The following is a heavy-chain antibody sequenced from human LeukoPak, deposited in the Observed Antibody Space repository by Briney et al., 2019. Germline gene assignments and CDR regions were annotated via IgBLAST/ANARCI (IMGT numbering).Heavy chain of an antibody. D-gene: IGHD3-22*01. CDR1: GFTFSDHY. CDR3: ARATYYYDSSGYLYYMDV. J-gene: IGHJ6*03. Sequence: GGSLRLSCAASGFTFSDHYMDWVRQAPGKGLEWVGRTRNKANSYTTEYAASVKGRFTISRDDSRNSLYLQMNSLKTEDTAVYYCARATYYYDSSGYLYYMDVWGKGTTVTVSS. V-gene: IGHV3-72*01. CDR2: TRNKANSYTT.